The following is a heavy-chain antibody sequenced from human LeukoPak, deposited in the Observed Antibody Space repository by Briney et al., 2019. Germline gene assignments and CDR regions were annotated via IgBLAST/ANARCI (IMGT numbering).Heavy chain of an antibody. V-gene: IGHV4-59*08. J-gene: IGHJ4*02. CDR3: ARQSYGGAYYFFGY. CDR2: IFYSGST. D-gene: IGHD1-26*01. Sequence: SETLSLTCTVSSGSISGYYWTWIRQPPGKGLEWIGNIFYSGSTNYNPSLKSRVTISLDTSKKQFSLKLSSVTAADTAVYYCARQSYGGAYYFFGYWGQGTLVAVSS. CDR1: SGSISGYY.